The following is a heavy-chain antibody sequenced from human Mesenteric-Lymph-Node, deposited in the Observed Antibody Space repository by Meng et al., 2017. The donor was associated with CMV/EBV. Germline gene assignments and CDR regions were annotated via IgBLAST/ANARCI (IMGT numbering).Heavy chain of an antibody. V-gene: IGHV3-74*01. D-gene: IGHD3-3*02. Sequence: GGSLRLSCAASRFTFSRYWMHWVRQGPGKGLVWVSRINTDGSSTDYADSVKGRFTISRDNAKNTLYLQMNSLRAEDTAVYYCTRVLHLASSNYYYYAMDVWGQGTTVTVSS. J-gene: IGHJ6*02. CDR2: INTDGSST. CDR3: TRVLHLASSNYYYYAMDV. CDR1: RFTFSRYW.